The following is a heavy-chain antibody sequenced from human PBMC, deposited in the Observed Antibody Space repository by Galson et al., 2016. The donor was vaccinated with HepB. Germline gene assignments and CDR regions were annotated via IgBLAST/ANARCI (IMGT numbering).Heavy chain of an antibody. Sequence: SLRLSCAASGLTLRGYAMNWVRQAPGKGLDWVSRISRGGTYTYYADSVKGRFTVSRDNAKNSLYLQMNNLRAEDTALYYCASERLDSSGYSYPDAFEIWGLGTMVTVSS. V-gene: IGHV3-21*01. J-gene: IGHJ3*02. D-gene: IGHD3-22*01. CDR2: ISRGGTYT. CDR3: ASERLDSSGYSYPDAFEI. CDR1: GLTLRGYA.